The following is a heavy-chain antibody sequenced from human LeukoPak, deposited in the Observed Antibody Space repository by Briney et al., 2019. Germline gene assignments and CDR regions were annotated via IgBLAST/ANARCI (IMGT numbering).Heavy chain of an antibody. D-gene: IGHD5-18*01. CDR2: IYYSGST. J-gene: IGHJ4*02. CDR3: VRGGYNFDY. V-gene: IGHV4-59*01. CDR1: GGSISSYY. Sequence: SETLSLTCTVSGGSISSYYWSWIRQPPGKGLEWIGYIYYSGSTNYNPSLKSRVTISVDTSKNQFSLKLSSVTAADTAVYYCVRGGYNFDYWGQGTLVTVSS.